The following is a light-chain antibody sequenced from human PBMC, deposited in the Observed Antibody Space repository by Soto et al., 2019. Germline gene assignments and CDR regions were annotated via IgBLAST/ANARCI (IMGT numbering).Light chain of an antibody. Sequence: DIQVTQSPSSLSASVGDRVTITCRASQSISGYLNWYQHKPGEAPKLLIYAASNLQGGVPSRFSGSESGPDFTLTISSLQPEDFATYYCQQSYSTPLAFGGGTKVDIK. CDR2: AAS. CDR1: QSISGY. J-gene: IGKJ4*01. CDR3: QQSYSTPLA. V-gene: IGKV1-39*01.